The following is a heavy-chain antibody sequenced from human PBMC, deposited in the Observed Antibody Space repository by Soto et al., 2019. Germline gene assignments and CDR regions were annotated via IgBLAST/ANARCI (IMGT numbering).Heavy chain of an antibody. D-gene: IGHD5-18*01. CDR3: ATRYSYGYVGDYYGMDV. V-gene: IGHV1-69*13. J-gene: IGHJ6*02. Sequence: SVKVSCKASGGTFSSYAISWVRQAPGQGLEWMGGIIPIFGTANYAQKFQGRVTITADESTSTAYMELSSLRSGDTAVYYCATRYSYGYVGDYYGMDVWGQGTTVTVSS. CDR1: GGTFSSYA. CDR2: IIPIFGTA.